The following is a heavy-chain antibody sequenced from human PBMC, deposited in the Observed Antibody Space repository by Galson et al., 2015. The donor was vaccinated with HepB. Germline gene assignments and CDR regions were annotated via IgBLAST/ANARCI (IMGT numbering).Heavy chain of an antibody. CDR2: MNPNSGNT. CDR3: ARLRRWCMAQRGSCWFDP. D-gene: IGHD2-8*02. V-gene: IGHV1-8*01. CDR1: GYTFTSYD. J-gene: IGHJ5*02. Sequence: SVKVSCKASGYTFTSYDINWVRQATGQGLEWMGWMNPNSGNTGYAQKFQGRVTMTRNTSISTAYMELSSLRSEDTAVYYCARLRRWCMAQRGSCWFDPWGQGTLVTVSS.